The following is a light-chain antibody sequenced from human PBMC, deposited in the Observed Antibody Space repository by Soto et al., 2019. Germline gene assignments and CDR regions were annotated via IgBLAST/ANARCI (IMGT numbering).Light chain of an antibody. Sequence: EIVLTQSPATLSLSPGERATLSCRASQSVSSYLAWYQQKPGQAPRLLLYDASNRATGIPARFSGSGSWTDFTLTISSLQPDDFAVYYCQQRSDWPSTFGGGTKVQIK. V-gene: IGKV3-11*01. CDR1: QSVSSY. J-gene: IGKJ4*01. CDR2: DAS. CDR3: QQRSDWPST.